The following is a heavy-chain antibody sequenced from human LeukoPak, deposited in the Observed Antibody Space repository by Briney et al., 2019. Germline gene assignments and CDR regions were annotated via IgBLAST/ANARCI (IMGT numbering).Heavy chain of an antibody. CDR3: ARVMARAHYYGSGSYGKGFDY. V-gene: IGHV4-34*01. D-gene: IGHD3-10*01. CDR2: INHSGST. Sequence: PSETLSLTCAVYGGSFSGYYWSWIRQPPGKGLEWIGEINHSGSTNYNPSLKSRVTISVDTSKNQFSLKLSSVTAADTAVYYCARVMARAHYYGSGSYGKGFDYWGQGTLVTVSS. CDR1: GGSFSGYY. J-gene: IGHJ4*02.